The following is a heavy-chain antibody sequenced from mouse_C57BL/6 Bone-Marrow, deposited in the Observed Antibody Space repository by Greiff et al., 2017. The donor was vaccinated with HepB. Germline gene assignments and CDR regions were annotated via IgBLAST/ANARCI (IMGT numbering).Heavy chain of an antibody. Sequence: QVQLQQPGAELVRPGSSVKLSCKASGYTFTSYWMDWVKQRPGQGLEWIGNIYPSDSETHYNQKFKDKATLTVDKSSSTAYMQLSSLTSEDSAVYYCARSGYDEGAYAMDYWGQGTSVTVSS. CDR2: IYPSDSET. J-gene: IGHJ4*01. V-gene: IGHV1-61*01. CDR1: GYTFTSYW. CDR3: ARSGYDEGAYAMDY. D-gene: IGHD2-2*01.